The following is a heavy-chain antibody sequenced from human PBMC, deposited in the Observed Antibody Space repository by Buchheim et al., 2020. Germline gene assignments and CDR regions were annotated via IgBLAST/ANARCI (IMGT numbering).Heavy chain of an antibody. J-gene: IGHJ4*02. D-gene: IGHD5-24*01. V-gene: IGHV1-8*01. Sequence: QVQLVQSGAEVKKPGASVKVSCKASGYTFTSYDINWVRQATGQGLEWMGWMNPTSGNTGYAQKFKGRVSMTRSTSINTAYMELSSLRSDDSAVYYCVRGYGRDGYNHYDSWGQGTL. CDR2: MNPTSGNT. CDR1: GYTFTSYD. CDR3: VRGYGRDGYNHYDS.